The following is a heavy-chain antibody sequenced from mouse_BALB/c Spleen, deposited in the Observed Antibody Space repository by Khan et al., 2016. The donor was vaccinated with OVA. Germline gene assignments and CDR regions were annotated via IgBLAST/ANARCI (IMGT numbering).Heavy chain of an antibody. D-gene: IGHD2-4*01. CDR1: GFSLTGYG. CDR2: IWGDGST. Sequence: QVQLKESGPGLVAPSQSLSITCTVSGFSLTGYGVNWVRQPPGKGLEWLGMIWGDGSTDYNSALKSRLSISKDNSKSQVFLKMNSLQTDDTATYYCARGIYYDYAYYYAMDYWGQGTSVTVSS. V-gene: IGHV2-6-7*01. J-gene: IGHJ4*01. CDR3: ARGIYYDYAYYYAMDY.